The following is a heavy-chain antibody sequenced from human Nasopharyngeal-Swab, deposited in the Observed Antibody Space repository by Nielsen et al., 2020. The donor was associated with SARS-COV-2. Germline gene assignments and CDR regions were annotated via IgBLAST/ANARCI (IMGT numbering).Heavy chain of an antibody. CDR1: GGSISSYY. D-gene: IGHD3-22*01. J-gene: IGHJ5*02. CDR2: IYTSGST. V-gene: IGHV4-4*07. Sequence: SETLSLTCTVSGGSISSYYWSWIRQPAGKGLEWIGRIYTSGSTNYSPSLKSRVTMSVDTSKNQFSLKLSSVTAADTAVYYCARALSGAYYYDSSGYYETNWFDPWGQGTLVTVSS. CDR3: ARALSGAYYYDSSGYYETNWFDP.